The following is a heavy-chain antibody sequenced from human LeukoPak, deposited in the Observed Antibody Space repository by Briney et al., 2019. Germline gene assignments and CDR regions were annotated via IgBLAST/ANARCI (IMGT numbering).Heavy chain of an antibody. CDR1: GGSINSDY. J-gene: IGHJ3*02. Sequence: PSETLSLTCSVSGGSINSDYWNWIRQPPGKGLEWIGYIYHSGSTNYNPSLKSRVTISIDKSKKQFSLKLISVTAADTAIYYCARVGGMTTINNAAFDIWGQGTMVTVSS. CDR3: ARVGGMTTINNAAFDI. CDR2: IYHSGST. D-gene: IGHD5-24*01. V-gene: IGHV4-59*01.